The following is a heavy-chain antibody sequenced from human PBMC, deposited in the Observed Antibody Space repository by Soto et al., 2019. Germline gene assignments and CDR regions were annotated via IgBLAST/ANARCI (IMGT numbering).Heavy chain of an antibody. D-gene: IGHD4-17*01. J-gene: IGHJ5*02. CDR2: IYYIGST. CDR1: GGSISSGGYY. CDR3: ASHGDYGDYSTLVRFDP. V-gene: IGHV4-31*03. Sequence: SETLSLTCTVSGGSISSGGYYWSWIRQHPGKGLEWIGYIYYIGSTYYNPSLKSRVSISVDTSKNQFSLKLSSVTAADTAVYYCASHGDYGDYSTLVRFDPWGQGTLVTVSS.